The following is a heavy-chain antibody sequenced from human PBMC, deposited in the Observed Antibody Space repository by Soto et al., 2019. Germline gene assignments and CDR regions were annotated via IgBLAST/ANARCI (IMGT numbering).Heavy chain of an antibody. J-gene: IGHJ6*03. CDR1: GDRFTDYY. Sequence: QVQLVQSGAEVKEPGASVTVSCRASGDRFTDYYMHWVRQAPGQGLEWMGWINPNSGVTKYAQKYQGCVTMTRDTSIRTVYMQLSRLRFVDTAIYYCARESGGATATLDYYYFYMDVWGTGTTVTVSS. CDR3: ARESGGATATLDYYYFYMDV. CDR2: INPNSGVT. V-gene: IGHV1-2*04. D-gene: IGHD5-12*01.